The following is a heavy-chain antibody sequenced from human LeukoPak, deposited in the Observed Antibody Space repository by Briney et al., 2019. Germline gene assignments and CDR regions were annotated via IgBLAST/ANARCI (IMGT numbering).Heavy chain of an antibody. J-gene: IGHJ3*02. Sequence: GGSLRLSCAASGFTVSSNYMSWVRQAPGKGLEWVSVIYSGGSTYYADSVKGRFTISRDNSKNTLYLQMNRLRAEDTAVYYCAREEILTGDAFDIWGQGTMVTVSS. CDR3: AREEILTGDAFDI. V-gene: IGHV3-53*01. CDR1: GFTVSSNY. D-gene: IGHD3-9*01. CDR2: IYSGGST.